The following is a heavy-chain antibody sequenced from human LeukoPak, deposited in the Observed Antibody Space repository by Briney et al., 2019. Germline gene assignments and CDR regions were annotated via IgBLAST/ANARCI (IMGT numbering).Heavy chain of an antibody. CDR1: GGSISSSSYY. D-gene: IGHD1-26*01. V-gene: IGHV4-39*07. J-gene: IGHJ4*02. CDR3: ARRAYSGSYSYFDY. CDR2: IYYSGSA. Sequence: PSETLSPTCTVSGGSISSSSYYWGWIRQPPGKGLEWIGSIYYSGSAYYNPSLKSRVTIAVDTSNNQFSLKLGSMTAADMAVYYCARRAYSGSYSYFDYWGQGTLVTVSS.